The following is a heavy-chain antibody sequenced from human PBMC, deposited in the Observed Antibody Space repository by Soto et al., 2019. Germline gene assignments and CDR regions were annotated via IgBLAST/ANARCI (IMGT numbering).Heavy chain of an antibody. J-gene: IGHJ4*02. Sequence: EASVKVSCKASGYTFSNYGITWVRQAPGQGLQWMGWFSSYNGDATYAQNLQGRVTMTTDTSTSTAYMELWSLRSDDTAVYYCAREDSGGLDYWGQGTLVTVSS. D-gene: IGHD1-26*01. CDR3: AREDSGGLDY. V-gene: IGHV1-18*01. CDR1: GYTFSNYG. CDR2: FSSYNGDA.